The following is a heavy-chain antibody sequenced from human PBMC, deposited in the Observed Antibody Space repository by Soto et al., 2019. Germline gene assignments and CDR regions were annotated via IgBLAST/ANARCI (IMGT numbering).Heavy chain of an antibody. D-gene: IGHD3-22*01. CDR1: GYTFTGYY. J-gene: IGHJ5*02. CDR3: ARDPDSSGYYSEGWLDP. Sequence: ASVKVSCKASGYTFTGYYMHWVRQAPGQGLEWMGWINPNSGGTNYAQKFQGRVTMTRDTSISTAYMELSRLRSDDTAVYYCARDPDSSGYYSEGWLDPWGQGTLVTVSS. CDR2: INPNSGGT. V-gene: IGHV1-2*02.